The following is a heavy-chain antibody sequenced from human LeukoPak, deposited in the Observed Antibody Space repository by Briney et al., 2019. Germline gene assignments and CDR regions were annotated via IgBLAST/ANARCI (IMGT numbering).Heavy chain of an antibody. V-gene: IGHV1-69*13. CDR2: NIPIFGTA. D-gene: IGHD6-19*01. J-gene: IGHJ4*02. CDR3: ARGPMLVAGATGGAHFDY. Sequence: SVKVSCKASGGTFSSYAISWVRQAPGQGLEWMGGNIPIFGTANYAQKFQGRVTITADESTSTAYMELSSLRSEDTAVYYCARGPMLVAGATGGAHFDYWGQGTLVTVSS. CDR1: GGTFSSYA.